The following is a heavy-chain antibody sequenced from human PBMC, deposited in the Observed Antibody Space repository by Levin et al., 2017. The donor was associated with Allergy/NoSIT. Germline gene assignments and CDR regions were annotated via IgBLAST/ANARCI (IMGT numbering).Heavy chain of an antibody. D-gene: IGHD6-19*01. CDR1: GFTFNDYA. V-gene: IGHV3-9*01. J-gene: IGHJ6*02. CDR2: IIWNSESM. CDR3: AKDIYLGQWAAQYVMDV. Sequence: GGSLRLSCAASGFTFNDYAMHWVRQSPGKGLEWVSGIIWNSESMGYADSVKGRFTISRDNAENSLYLQMNSLRPEDTAVYYCAKDIYLGQWAAQYVMDVWGQGTAVTVSS.